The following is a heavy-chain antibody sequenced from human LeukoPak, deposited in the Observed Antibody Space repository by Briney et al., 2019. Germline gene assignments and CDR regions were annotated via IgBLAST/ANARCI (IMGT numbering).Heavy chain of an antibody. CDR3: ATSTTSTDYDSISYYFDY. CDR2: MNPNSGNT. J-gene: IGHJ4*02. Sequence: GASVKVSCKASGYTFTSYDINWVRQATGQGLEWMGWMNPNSGNTGYAQKFQGRVTMTRNTSISTAYMELSSLRSEDTAVYYCATSTTSTDYDSISYYFDYWGQGTLVTVSS. D-gene: IGHD3-22*01. V-gene: IGHV1-8*01. CDR1: GYTFTSYD.